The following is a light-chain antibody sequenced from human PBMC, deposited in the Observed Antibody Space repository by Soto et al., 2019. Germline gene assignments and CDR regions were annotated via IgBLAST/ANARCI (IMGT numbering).Light chain of an antibody. CDR3: MQGLQPTLS. V-gene: IGKV2-28*01. Sequence: DIVLTQSPLSLPVTPGEPASISCRSSQSLLHRNGYNYLDWYLQKPGQSPQLLIYLGSNRASGVPDMFSGSGSGTDFTLKISRVEAEDVGIYYCMQGLQPTLSFGGGTKV. J-gene: IGKJ4*01. CDR2: LGS. CDR1: QSLLHRNGYNY.